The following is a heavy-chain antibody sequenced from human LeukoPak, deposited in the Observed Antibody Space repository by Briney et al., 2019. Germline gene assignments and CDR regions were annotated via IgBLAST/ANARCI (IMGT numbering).Heavy chain of an antibody. CDR3: ARSGITMVRGVLLLDNWLDP. J-gene: IGHJ5*02. Sequence: ASVKVSCKASGGTFSSYAISWVRQAPGQGLEWMGGIIPIFGTANYAQKFQGRVTITADESTSTAYMELSSLRSEDTAVYYCARSGITMVRGVLLLDNWLDPWGQGTLVTVSS. CDR2: IIPIFGTA. V-gene: IGHV1-69*13. D-gene: IGHD3-10*01. CDR1: GGTFSSYA.